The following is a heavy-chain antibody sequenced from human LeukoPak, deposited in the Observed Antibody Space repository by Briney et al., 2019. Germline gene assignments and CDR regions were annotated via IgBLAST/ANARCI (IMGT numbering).Heavy chain of an antibody. Sequence: SETLSLTCTVSGGFISSHYWSWIRQPPGEGLEWPGYIYYSGSTNNNPSLKSRVTISVDTYKNQFSLKLSSVTAADTAVYYCARDSSGYYPSFDYWGQGTLVTVSS. D-gene: IGHD3-22*01. J-gene: IGHJ4*02. V-gene: IGHV4-59*11. CDR2: IYYSGST. CDR3: ARDSSGYYPSFDY. CDR1: GGFISSHY.